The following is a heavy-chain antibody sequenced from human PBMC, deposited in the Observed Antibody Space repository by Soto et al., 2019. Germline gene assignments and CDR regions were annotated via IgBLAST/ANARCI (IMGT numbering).Heavy chain of an antibody. CDR1: GFTFSSYA. D-gene: IGHD6-6*01. V-gene: IGHV3-23*01. Sequence: GGSLRLSCAASGFTFSSYAMSWVRQAPGKGLEWVSAISGSGGSTYYADSVKGRFTISRDNSKNTLYLQINSLRAEDTAVYYCARESIAARDYYYGMDVWGQGTTVTVSS. CDR3: ARESIAARDYYYGMDV. CDR2: ISGSGGST. J-gene: IGHJ6*02.